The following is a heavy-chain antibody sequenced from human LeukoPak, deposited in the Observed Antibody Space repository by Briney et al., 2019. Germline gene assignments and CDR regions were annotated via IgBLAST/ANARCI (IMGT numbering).Heavy chain of an antibody. CDR2: IFTSGNT. CDR3: ARATLRGDPFDF. D-gene: IGHD2-21*02. CDR1: GDSLNSGNYY. Sequence: SQTLSLTCTVSGDSLNSGNYYWTWIRQHPGKGLEWIGYIFTSGNTYYNPSLKGRLLTSVDTSKSQFSLRLTSVTAANTAVYYCARATLRGDPFDFWGQGIQVTVSS. J-gene: IGHJ4*02. V-gene: IGHV4-31*03.